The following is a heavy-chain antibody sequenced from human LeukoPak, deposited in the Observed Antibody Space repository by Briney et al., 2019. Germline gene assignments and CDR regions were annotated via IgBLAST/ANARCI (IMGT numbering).Heavy chain of an antibody. V-gene: IGHV4-61*02. D-gene: IGHD3-10*01. CDR2: IYTSGST. CDR3: ARTKATMVRGANYYYYYYMDV. CDR1: GGSISSGSYY. Sequence: SETLSLTCTVSGGSISSGSYYWSWIRQPAGKGLEWIARIYTSGSTNYNPSLKSRVTISVDTSKNQFSLKLSSVTAADTAVYYCARTKATMVRGANYYYYYYMDVWGKGTTVTVSS. J-gene: IGHJ6*03.